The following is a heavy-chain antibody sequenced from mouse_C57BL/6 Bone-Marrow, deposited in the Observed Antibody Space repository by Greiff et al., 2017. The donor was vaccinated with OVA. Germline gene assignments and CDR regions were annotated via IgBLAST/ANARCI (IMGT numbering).Heavy chain of an antibody. CDR2: FYPGSGSI. CDR1: GYTFTEYT. J-gene: IGHJ2*01. CDR3: ARHEDPLNDYADSPYYFDY. D-gene: IGHD2-4*01. V-gene: IGHV1-62-2*01. Sequence: QVQLQQSGAELVKPGASVKLSCKASGYTFTEYTIHWVKQRSGQGLEWIGWFYPGSGSIKYNEKFKDKATLTADKSSSTVYMELSRLTSEDSAVYFCARHEDPLNDYADSPYYFDYWGQGTTLTVSS.